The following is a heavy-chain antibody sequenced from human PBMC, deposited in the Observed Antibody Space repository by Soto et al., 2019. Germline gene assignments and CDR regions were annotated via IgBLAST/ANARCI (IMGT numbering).Heavy chain of an antibody. Sequence: EVQLLESGGGLVQPGGSLRLSCAASGFTFNNYAMTWVRQAPGKGLEWVSAISGGGDTTSYADSVKGRFTVSRDGSKNTLYLQMSSWRAEDTALYYCAKGRGGSGSLTPRVDFWGQGTLVTVSS. D-gene: IGHD3-10*01. CDR3: AKGRGGSGSLTPRVDF. J-gene: IGHJ4*02. CDR1: GFTFNNYA. V-gene: IGHV3-23*01. CDR2: ISGGGDTT.